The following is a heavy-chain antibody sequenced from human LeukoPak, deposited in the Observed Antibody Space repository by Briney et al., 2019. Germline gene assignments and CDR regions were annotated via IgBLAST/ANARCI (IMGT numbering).Heavy chain of an antibody. D-gene: IGHD3-10*01. Sequence: LPEGPLRLSCAASGFTFSAYAMSWVRQAPGKGLEWVSDITGSGGSTYYADSVRGRFTISRDNSKNTLYLQMNSLRAEDTAVYYCALGHGSGSPFDYWGQGTLVTVSS. CDR3: ALGHGSGSPFDY. J-gene: IGHJ4*02. CDR1: GFTFSAYA. CDR2: ITGSGGST. V-gene: IGHV3-23*01.